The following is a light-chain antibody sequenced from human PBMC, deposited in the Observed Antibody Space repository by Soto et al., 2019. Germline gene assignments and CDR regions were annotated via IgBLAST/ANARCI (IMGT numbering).Light chain of an antibody. J-gene: IGKJ5*01. V-gene: IGKV3-15*01. CDR3: QDQHEWPPFN. CDR2: AAS. Sequence: IVMTQSPAPLSVSPGERATLSCRASQSVRSNLAWYQQKPGQAPRLVIYAASTRATGIPDRFSGSVSGTEFTLTISSLQSEYFSVYYHQDQHEWPPFNFGDGARLEI. CDR1: QSVRSN.